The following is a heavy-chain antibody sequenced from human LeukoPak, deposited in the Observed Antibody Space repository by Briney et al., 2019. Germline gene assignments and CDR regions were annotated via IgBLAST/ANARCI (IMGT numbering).Heavy chain of an antibody. CDR1: GYSFNNNW. V-gene: IGHV5-51*01. Sequence: GESLKISCKASGYSFNNNWIGWVRQVPGKGLEWMGIVYPGDSDTRCSPAFQGQVTISADKSISTAYLQWNSLKASDTAMYYCARHVTYYETTNNWFDPWGQGTLVTVSS. CDR3: ARHVTYYETTNNWFDP. J-gene: IGHJ5*02. CDR2: VYPGDSDT. D-gene: IGHD3-22*01.